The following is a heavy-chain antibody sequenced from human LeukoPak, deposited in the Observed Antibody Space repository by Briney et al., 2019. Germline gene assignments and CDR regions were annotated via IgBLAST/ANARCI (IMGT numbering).Heavy chain of an antibody. CDR2: INPNSGGT. CDR1: GSPFTGYY. Sequence: GSVKVSFKASGSPFTGYYIHWVRPAPGQGLEWMGWINPNSGGTNYPQKFQGRVTMTRDTSISTAYMELSGLRSDDTAVYYCATDGRVDFWGQGTLVTVPS. V-gene: IGHV1-2*02. CDR3: ATDGRVDF. J-gene: IGHJ4*02.